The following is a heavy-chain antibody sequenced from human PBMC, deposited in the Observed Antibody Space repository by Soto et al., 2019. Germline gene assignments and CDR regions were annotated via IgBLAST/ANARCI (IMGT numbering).Heavy chain of an antibody. V-gene: IGHV3-30*18. D-gene: IGHD1-26*01. CDR1: GFTFNSYG. Sequence: GSLRLSCAASGFTFNSYGMHWVRQAPGKGLEWVVVISFDGSNTYYADSVKGRFTISRDNSKNTLYLQMNSLRAEDTSVYYCAKEGGLSGSYYISSSYYFDYWGQGTLVTVSS. CDR3: AKEGGLSGSYYISSSYYFDY. J-gene: IGHJ4*02. CDR2: ISFDGSNT.